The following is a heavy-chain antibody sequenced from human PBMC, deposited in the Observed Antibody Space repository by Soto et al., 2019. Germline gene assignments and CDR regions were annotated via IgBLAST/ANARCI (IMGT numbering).Heavy chain of an antibody. V-gene: IGHV4-59*01. CDR3: ARCLAFGELLYYFDY. Sequence: PSETLSLTCTVSGGSISSYYWSWIRQPPGKGLEWIGYIYYSGSTNYNPSLKSRVTISVDTSKNQFSLKLSSVTAADTAVYYCARCLAFGELLYYFDYWGQGTLVTVSS. D-gene: IGHD3-10*01. CDR1: GGSISSYY. J-gene: IGHJ4*02. CDR2: IYYSGST.